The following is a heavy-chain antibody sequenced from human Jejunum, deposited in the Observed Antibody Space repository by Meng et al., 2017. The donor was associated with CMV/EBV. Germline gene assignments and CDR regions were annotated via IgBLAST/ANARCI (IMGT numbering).Heavy chain of an antibody. CDR2: LSPTEST. J-gene: IGHJ4*02. D-gene: IGHD2-8*01. Sequence: FSRSNQWWSRVRQAPGKGLVWVAELSPTESTNYNPSLRSRVTISRDKSKNQFSLKVTSVTAADTAVYYCARSRCTKGGCHTGTFDYWGPGTLVTVSS. CDR3: ARSRCTKGGCHTGTFDY. CDR1: FSRSNQW. V-gene: IGHV4-4*02.